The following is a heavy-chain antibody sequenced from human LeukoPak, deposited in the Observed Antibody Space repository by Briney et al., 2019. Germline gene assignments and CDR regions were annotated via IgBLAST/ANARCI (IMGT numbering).Heavy chain of an antibody. J-gene: IGHJ4*02. CDR2: IRYDGSNK. V-gene: IGHV3-30*02. D-gene: IGHD2-2*01. CDR1: GFTFSTYG. Sequence: PGGSLRLSCAASGFTFSTYGMDWVRQAPGKGLEWVAYIRYDGSNKNYADSVKGRFTISRDNSKNTLYLQMSSLRAEDTAVYYCAKVVTGYFSTTSFPFDSWGQGTLVTVSS. CDR3: AKVVTGYFSTTSFPFDS.